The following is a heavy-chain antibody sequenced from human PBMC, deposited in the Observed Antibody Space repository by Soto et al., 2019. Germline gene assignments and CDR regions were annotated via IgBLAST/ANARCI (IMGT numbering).Heavy chain of an antibody. CDR2: IYYNGSN. Sequence: QVLLQESGPGLMKPSQTLSLTCTVSGLTISSASYYWSWIRQHPGKGLEWVGNIYYNGSNYYSQSLKSRVTLWVDTSKNQFSLRLASVTAADTAVYYCARYRISGSWSKFDYWGQGTLVTVSS. V-gene: IGHV4-31*03. D-gene: IGHD6-13*01. J-gene: IGHJ4*02. CDR1: GLTISSASYY. CDR3: ARYRISGSWSKFDY.